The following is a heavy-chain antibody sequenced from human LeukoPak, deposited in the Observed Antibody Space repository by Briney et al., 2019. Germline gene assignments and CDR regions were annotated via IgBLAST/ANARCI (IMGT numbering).Heavy chain of an antibody. CDR3: ARVSTTVAGSDYLDY. CDR1: EFTFSDHF. CDR2: IRKRPNSYTT. D-gene: IGHD6-19*01. Sequence: GGSLRLSCAASEFTFSDHFMDWVRQAPGKGLEWVGRIRKRPNSYTTEYAASVQGRFAISRDDSKNSLYLQMNSLKTEDTAVYYCARVSTTVAGSDYLDYWGQGTQVTISS. V-gene: IGHV3-72*01. J-gene: IGHJ4*02.